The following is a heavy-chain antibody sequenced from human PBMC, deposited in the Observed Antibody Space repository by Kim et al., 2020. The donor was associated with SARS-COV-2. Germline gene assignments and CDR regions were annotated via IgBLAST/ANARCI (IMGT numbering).Heavy chain of an antibody. Sequence: GGSLRLSCAASAFTFSSYAMHWVRQAPGKGLEWVAVISYDGRNKYYADSVKGRFTISRDNSKNTLYVQMNSLRAEDTAVYYCARDTRPLGYCSGGSCYGNDAFDIWGQGTMVTVTS. CDR1: AFTFSSYA. CDR3: ARDTRPLGYCSGGSCYGNDAFDI. CDR2: ISYDGRNK. V-gene: IGHV3-30*04. D-gene: IGHD2-15*01. J-gene: IGHJ3*02.